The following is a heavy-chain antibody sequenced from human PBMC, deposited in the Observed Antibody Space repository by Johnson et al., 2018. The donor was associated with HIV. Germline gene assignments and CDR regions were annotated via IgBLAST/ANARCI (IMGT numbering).Heavy chain of an antibody. CDR3: ARDMYCGGDCYWGAFDI. D-gene: IGHD2-21*01. V-gene: IGHV3-30-3*01. Sequence: VQLLESGGGLVQPGGSLRLSCAASGFTYSNYAMSWVRQAPGKGLEWVAVISYDGSNKYYADSVKGRVTLSRDNSKNTLYLQMNSLRAEDTAVYYCARDMYCGGDCYWGAFDIWGQGTIVTVSS. CDR2: ISYDGSNK. CDR1: GFTYSNYA. J-gene: IGHJ3*02.